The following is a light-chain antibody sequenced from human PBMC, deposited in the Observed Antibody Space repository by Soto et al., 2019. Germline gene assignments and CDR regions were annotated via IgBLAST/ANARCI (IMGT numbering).Light chain of an antibody. CDR2: WAS. J-gene: IGKJ4*01. Sequence: DIVMTQSPDSLAVSLGERATINCKSSQRVLYSSNNKNYLAWYQQKPGQPPKLLIYWASIRESGVPDRFSGSGSGTDFTLTISSLQAEDVAAYYCQQYYSSPLTFGGGTKVDIK. CDR3: QQYYSSPLT. V-gene: IGKV4-1*01. CDR1: QRVLYSSNNKNY.